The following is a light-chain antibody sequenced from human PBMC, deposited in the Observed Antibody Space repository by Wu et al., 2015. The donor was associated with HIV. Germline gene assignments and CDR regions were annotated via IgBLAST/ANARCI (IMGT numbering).Light chain of an antibody. Sequence: EIVLTQSPGTLSLSPGERATLSCRASQTVNRNYLAWYQQKPGQAPRLLIYDASRRASGIPGRFSGGGSGTDFTLTISRLEPEDVAVYYCQQYGSSPITFGQGTRLEIK. J-gene: IGKJ5*01. CDR3: QQYGSSPIT. CDR1: QTVNRNY. V-gene: IGKV3-20*01. CDR2: DAS.